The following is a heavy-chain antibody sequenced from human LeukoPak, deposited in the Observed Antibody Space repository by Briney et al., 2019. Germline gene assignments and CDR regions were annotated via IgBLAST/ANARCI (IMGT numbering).Heavy chain of an antibody. D-gene: IGHD1-26*01. V-gene: IGHV4-59*08. J-gene: IGHJ5*02. CDR1: GASLNSYY. Sequence: PSETLSLTCSVSGASLNSYYWSWIRQPPGKGLEWIAYIYYSGNTDYNPSLKSRVTVSLDTSKKQFSLKLTSVTAADTAIYYCARHADCVGATGGYSDPWGPGTQVTVSS. CDR2: IYYSGNT. CDR3: ARHADCVGATGGYSDP.